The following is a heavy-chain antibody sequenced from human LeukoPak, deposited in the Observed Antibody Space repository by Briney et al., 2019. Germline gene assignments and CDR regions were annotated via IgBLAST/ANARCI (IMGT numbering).Heavy chain of an antibody. Sequence: SETLSLTCTVSGGSISSYYWSWIRQPPGKGLEWIGYIYYSRSTNYNPSLKSRVTISVDTSKNQFSLKLSSVTAADTAVYYCARWDYSNYYYGMDVWGQGTTVTVSS. D-gene: IGHD4-4*01. J-gene: IGHJ6*02. CDR2: IYYSRST. CDR3: ARWDYSNYYYGMDV. CDR1: GGSISSYY. V-gene: IGHV4-59*01.